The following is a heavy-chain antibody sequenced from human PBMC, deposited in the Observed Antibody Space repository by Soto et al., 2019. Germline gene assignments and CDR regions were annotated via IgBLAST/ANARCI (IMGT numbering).Heavy chain of an antibody. D-gene: IGHD2-8*01. CDR1: GYTFTGYY. CDR3: ARAIGCTNGVCYPYYYYGMDV. J-gene: IGHJ6*02. Sequence: ASVKVSCKASGYTFTGYYMHWVRQAPGQGLEWMGWINPNSGGTNYAQKFQGRVTMTRDTSISTAYMELSRLRSDDTAVYYCARAIGCTNGVCYPYYYYGMDVGGQGTTVTVSS. V-gene: IGHV1-2*02. CDR2: INPNSGGT.